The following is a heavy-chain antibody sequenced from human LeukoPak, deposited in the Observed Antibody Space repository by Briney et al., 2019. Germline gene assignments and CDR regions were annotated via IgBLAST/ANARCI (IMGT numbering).Heavy chain of an antibody. CDR1: GFTFSSYA. CDR2: ISGSGGST. Sequence: GGSLRLSCAASGFTFSSYAMSWVRQAPGKGLEWVSAISGSGGSTYYADSVKGRFTISRDNAKNSLYVQMNSLRAEDTAVYYCARRAGAYSHPYDYWGQGTLVTVSS. J-gene: IGHJ4*02. CDR3: ARRAGAYSHPYDY. D-gene: IGHD4/OR15-4a*01. V-gene: IGHV3-23*01.